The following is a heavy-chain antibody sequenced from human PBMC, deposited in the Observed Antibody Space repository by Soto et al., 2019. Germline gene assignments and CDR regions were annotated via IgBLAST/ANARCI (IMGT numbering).Heavy chain of an antibody. D-gene: IGHD3-22*01. CDR2: ISGSGDNT. J-gene: IGHJ5*02. V-gene: IGHV3-23*01. CDR3: AKEMGDYYDSSGSWFDP. Sequence: EVQLLESGGGLVQPGGSLRLSGAASGFTFSSYVMSWVRQAPGKGLEWVSGISGSGDNTYYADSVKGRFTISRDNSKNTLFLQMNSLRAEDTALYFCAKEMGDYYDSSGSWFDPWGQGTLVTVSS. CDR1: GFTFSSYV.